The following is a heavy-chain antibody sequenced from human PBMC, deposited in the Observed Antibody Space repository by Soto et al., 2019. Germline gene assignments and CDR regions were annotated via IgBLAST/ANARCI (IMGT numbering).Heavy chain of an antibody. D-gene: IGHD3-16*01. CDR1: GGPFPNGGYY. Sequence: SETLSLTCTVSGGPFPNGGYYWSWIRQEPGKGLEWIGYTHYRGDTSYNPFLRSRVTISTDTSKTQRSLRLRSVTSADTAVYYCARGDSQVSSVFDYWGQGMLVTVSS. CDR2: THYRGDT. CDR3: ARGDSQVSSVFDY. J-gene: IGHJ4*02. V-gene: IGHV4-31*03.